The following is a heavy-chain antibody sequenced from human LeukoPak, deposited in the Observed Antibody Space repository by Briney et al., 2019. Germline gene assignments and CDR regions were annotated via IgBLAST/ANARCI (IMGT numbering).Heavy chain of an antibody. J-gene: IGHJ6*03. V-gene: IGHV4-61*02. CDR2: VYSTGIT. Sequence: PSETLSLTCTVSGGSINSTDYYWSWTRQPAGKGPEWIGRVYSTGITKYNPSLKSRVIISVDTSKNQFSLKLNSVTATDTAVYYCARDSFEGGYYYYLDVWGKGTTVTVSS. CDR3: ARDSFEGGYYYYLDV. CDR1: GGSINSTDYY. D-gene: IGHD3-16*01.